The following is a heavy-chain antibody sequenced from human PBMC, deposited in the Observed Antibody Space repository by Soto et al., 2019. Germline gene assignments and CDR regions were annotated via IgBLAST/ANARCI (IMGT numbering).Heavy chain of an antibody. CDR2: INPNSGST. Sequence: ASVKVSCKASGYTFTSYYMHWVRQAPGQGLEWMGIINPNSGSTSYAQKFQGRVTMTRDTSTSTAYMELSSLRSEDTAVYYCARDRLAYGSGSPGLCYYGMDVWGQGTTVTVSS. CDR1: GYTFTSYY. D-gene: IGHD3-10*01. V-gene: IGHV1-46*01. CDR3: ARDRLAYGSGSPGLCYYGMDV. J-gene: IGHJ6*02.